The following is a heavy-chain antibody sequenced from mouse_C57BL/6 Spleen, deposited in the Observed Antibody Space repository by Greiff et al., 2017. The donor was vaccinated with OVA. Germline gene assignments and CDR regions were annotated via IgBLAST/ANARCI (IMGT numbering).Heavy chain of an antibody. J-gene: IGHJ3*01. CDR3: TTGGHYVGPWFAY. CDR2: IDPENGDT. Sequence: VQLQQSGAELVRPGASVKLSCTASGFNITDDYMHWVKQRPEQGLEWIGWIDPENGDTEYASKFQGKATITADTSSNTAYMQLSSLTSEDTAVYYCTTGGHYVGPWFAYWGQATLGTVSA. CDR1: GFNITDDY. D-gene: IGHD2-1*01. V-gene: IGHV14-4*01.